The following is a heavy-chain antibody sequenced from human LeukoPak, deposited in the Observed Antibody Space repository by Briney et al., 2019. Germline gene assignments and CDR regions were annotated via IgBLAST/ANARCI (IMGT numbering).Heavy chain of an antibody. V-gene: IGHV4-59*08. D-gene: IGHD3-9*01. CDR2: IYYSGST. CDR1: GGSISSYY. CDR3: ARHNADYDILTGCSHFHYYFDY. J-gene: IGHJ4*02. Sequence: SETLSLTCTVSGGSISSYYWSWIRQPPGKGLEWIGCIYYSGSTNYNPSLKSRVTISVDTSKNQFSLNLSSVTAADTAVYYCARHNADYDILTGCSHFHYYFDYWGQGTLVTVSS.